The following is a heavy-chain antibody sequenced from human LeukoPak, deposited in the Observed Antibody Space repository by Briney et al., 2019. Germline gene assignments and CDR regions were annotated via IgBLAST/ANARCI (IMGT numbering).Heavy chain of an antibody. CDR1: GGSISSGGYS. D-gene: IGHD3-10*01. V-gene: IGHV4-30-2*01. J-gene: IGHJ5*02. CDR2: IYHSGST. CDR3: ARPMTSNYYGSGSYYKGDWFDP. Sequence: SETLSLTCAVSGGSISSGGYSWSWIRQPPGKGLEWIGYIYHSGSTYYNPSLKSRVTISVDRSKNQFSLKLSSVTAADTAVYYCARPMTSNYYGSGSYYKGDWFDPWGQGTLVTVSS.